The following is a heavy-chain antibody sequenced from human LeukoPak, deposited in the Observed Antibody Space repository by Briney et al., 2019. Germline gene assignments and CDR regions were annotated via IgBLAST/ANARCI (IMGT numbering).Heavy chain of an antibody. V-gene: IGHV3-9*01. CDR3: AKDLSSAITSTLVLDV. J-gene: IGHJ6*02. CDR2: ITWNRDNI. D-gene: IGHD3-22*01. Sequence: GGSLRLSCAASGFTFDDYAMHWVRQAPGKGLEWVSGITWNRDNIGYGDSVKGRFTISRDNVKNVLYLQMTSLRPEDTALYYCAKDLSSAITSTLVLDVWGQGTTVIVSS. CDR1: GFTFDDYA.